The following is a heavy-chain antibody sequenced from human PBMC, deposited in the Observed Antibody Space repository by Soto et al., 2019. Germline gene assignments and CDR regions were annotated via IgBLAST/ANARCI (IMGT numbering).Heavy chain of an antibody. J-gene: IGHJ4*02. CDR2: ISSSGGST. V-gene: IGHV3-23*01. Sequence: EVQLLESGGGLVQPGGSLRLSCAASGFTFSSYAMSWVRQAPGKGLEWVSTISSSGGSTYYADSVKGRFTISRDNSKNTPYLQMNSLRAEDTAVYYCAKSPHDYSHDYWGQGTLVTVSS. CDR1: GFTFSSYA. D-gene: IGHD4-17*01. CDR3: AKSPHDYSHDY.